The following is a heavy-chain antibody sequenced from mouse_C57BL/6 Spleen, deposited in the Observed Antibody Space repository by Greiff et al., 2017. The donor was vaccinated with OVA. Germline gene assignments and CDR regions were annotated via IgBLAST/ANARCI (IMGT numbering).Heavy chain of an antibody. D-gene: IGHD2-1*01. J-gene: IGHJ2*01. V-gene: IGHV1-22*01. CDR3: ARGGDGNYDFDY. CDR2: INPNNGGT. CDR1: GYTFTDYN. Sequence: VQLKESGPELVKPGASVKMSCKASGYTFTDYNMHWVKQSHGKSLEWIGYINPNNGGTSYNQKFKGKATLTVNKSSSTAYMELRSLTSEDSAVYYCARGGDGNYDFDYWGQGTTLTVSS.